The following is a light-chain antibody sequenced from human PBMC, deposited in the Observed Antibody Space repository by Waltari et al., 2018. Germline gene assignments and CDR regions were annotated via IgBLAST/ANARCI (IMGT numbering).Light chain of an antibody. CDR3: QQSYSTPQT. J-gene: IGKJ1*01. CDR2: AAS. CDR1: QGISSY. Sequence: IRITQSPSSLSASTGDRVTITCRASQGISSYLNWYQQKPGKAPKLLIYAASSLQSGVPSRFSGSGSGTDFTLTISSLQPEEFATYYCQQSYSTPQTFGQGTKVEIK. V-gene: IGKV1-39*01.